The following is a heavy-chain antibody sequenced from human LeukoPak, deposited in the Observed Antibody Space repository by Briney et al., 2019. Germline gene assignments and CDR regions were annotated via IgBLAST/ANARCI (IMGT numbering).Heavy chain of an antibody. CDR2: INHSGST. J-gene: IGHJ4*02. CDR3: AREREESGAWYERPHFDY. CDR1: GGSFSGYY. D-gene: IGHD6-19*01. Sequence: SETPSLTCAVYGGSFSGYYWAWIRQSSGKGLEWTGQINHSGSTNYNPSLKSRVTTSVDTSKNQFSLRVRSVTAADTAVYYCAREREESGAWYERPHFDYWGQGALVTVSS. V-gene: IGHV4-34*01.